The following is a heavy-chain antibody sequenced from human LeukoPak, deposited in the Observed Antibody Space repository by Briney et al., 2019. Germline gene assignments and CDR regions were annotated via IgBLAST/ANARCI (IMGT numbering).Heavy chain of an antibody. V-gene: IGHV3-33*01. CDR2: IWYDGSNT. CDR3: ARDFGSGKYVGYFDY. Sequence: PGGSLRLSCGASGFAFSSYGMHWVRQAPGKGLEWVAIIWYDGSNTHYADSVKGRFTISRDNSKNTVYLQMNSLRAEDTAVYYCARDFGSGKYVGYFDYWGERTLVTVSS. D-gene: IGHD3-10*01. J-gene: IGHJ4*02. CDR1: GFAFSSYG.